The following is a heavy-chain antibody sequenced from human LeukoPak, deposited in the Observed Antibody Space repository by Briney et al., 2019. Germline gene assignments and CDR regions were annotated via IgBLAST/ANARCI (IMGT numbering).Heavy chain of an antibody. CDR2: ISGSGGST. J-gene: IGHJ4*02. V-gene: IGHV3-23*01. D-gene: IGHD3-10*01. CDR3: AKFHYYGSGSYYGPNRNGHVVDDY. CDR1: GFTFSSYA. Sequence: GGYLSLYCAASGFTFSSYAMSWVRQAPGKGLEWVSAISGSGGSTDYADSVKGRFTISRDNTKNTLYLQMNSVRAEDTAVYYCAKFHYYGSGSYYGPNRNGHVVDDYWGQGTLVTVSS.